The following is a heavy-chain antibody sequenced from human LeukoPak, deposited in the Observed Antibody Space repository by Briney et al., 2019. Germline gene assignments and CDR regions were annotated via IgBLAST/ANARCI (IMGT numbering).Heavy chain of an antibody. J-gene: IGHJ5*02. CDR1: GFTFTTFW. D-gene: IGHD3-3*01. CDR3: AKFFRITIFGVVPNWFDP. Sequence: GGSLRLSCATSGFTFTTFWMHWVRQAPGKGLVWVSRINHDGSSTNYADSVKGRFTISRDNSKNTLYLQMNSLRAEDTAVYYCAKFFRITIFGVVPNWFDPWGQGTLVTVSS. V-gene: IGHV3-74*01. CDR2: INHDGSST.